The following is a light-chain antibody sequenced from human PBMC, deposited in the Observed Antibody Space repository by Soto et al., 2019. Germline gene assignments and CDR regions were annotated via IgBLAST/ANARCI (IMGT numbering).Light chain of an antibody. CDR3: QQSYSTPRT. CDR2: ATS. V-gene: IGKV1-39*01. CDR1: QSIRNY. J-gene: IGKJ1*01. Sequence: DIQMTQSPSSRSASVGDRVTITCRASQSIRNYLNWYQQKPGKAPKLLIYATSNLQSGVPSRFSGSGSGTDFTLTISSLQPEDFTTYYCQQSYSTPRTFGQGTKVEIK.